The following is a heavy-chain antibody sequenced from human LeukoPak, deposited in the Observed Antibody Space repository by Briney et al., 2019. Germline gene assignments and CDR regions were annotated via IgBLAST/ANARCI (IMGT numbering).Heavy chain of an antibody. CDR3: ASDEGLIAAAGTTLHWYFDL. Sequence: PSETLSLTCTVSGGSISSSSYYWGWIRQPPGKGLEWIGSIYYSGSTYYNPSLKSRVTISVDTSKNQFSLKLSSVTAADTAVYYCASDEGLIAAAGTTLHWYFDLWGRGTLVTVSS. CDR2: IYYSGST. J-gene: IGHJ2*01. CDR1: GGSISSSSYY. V-gene: IGHV4-39*07. D-gene: IGHD6-13*01.